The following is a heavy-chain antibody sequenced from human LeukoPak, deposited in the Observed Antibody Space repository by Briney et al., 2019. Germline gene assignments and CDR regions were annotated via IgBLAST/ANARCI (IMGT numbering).Heavy chain of an antibody. CDR2: IKSKTDGGTT. Sequence: PGGSLRLSCAASGFTFSNAWMSWVRQAPGKGGEWVGRIKSKTDGGTTEYAPPVKRRFTIPRDDSKNTMYPHMSSLKAGDTAVYYCTTARYNWIGRDWFDPGGQGTLVTVP. CDR1: GFTFSNAW. V-gene: IGHV3-15*01. D-gene: IGHD1-1*01. CDR3: TTARYNWIGRDWFDP. J-gene: IGHJ5*02.